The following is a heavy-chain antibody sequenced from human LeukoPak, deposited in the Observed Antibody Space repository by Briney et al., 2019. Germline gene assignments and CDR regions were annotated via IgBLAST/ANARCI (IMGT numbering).Heavy chain of an antibody. CDR3: ARDSVTGGRYSRFDS. Sequence: GGSLRLSCAASGFTFSSYAMSWVRQAPWKGLEWVSAISGSGGSTYYADSVKGRFTISRDSAKNSLYLQMNSLRAEDTAVYYCARDSVTGGRYSRFDSWGQGTLVTVSS. V-gene: IGHV3-23*01. D-gene: IGHD2-21*02. CDR2: ISGSGGST. CDR1: GFTFSSYA. J-gene: IGHJ4*02.